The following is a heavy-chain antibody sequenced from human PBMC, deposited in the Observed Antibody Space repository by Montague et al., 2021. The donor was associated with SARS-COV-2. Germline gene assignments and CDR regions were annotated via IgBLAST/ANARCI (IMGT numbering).Heavy chain of an antibody. Sequence: SETLSLTCTVSGYSVTSSYWSWIRQPPGKGLQWIGFISHSGITNXNSFFKSRVAISVNTSKNHFSLKLSSATAADTAVYYCARLSIGGPLIRWFDSWDQGTLVTVSS. CDR3: ARLSIGGPLIRWFDS. CDR2: ISHSGIT. V-gene: IGHV4-59*02. J-gene: IGHJ5*01. D-gene: IGHD3-3*01. CDR1: GYSVTSSY.